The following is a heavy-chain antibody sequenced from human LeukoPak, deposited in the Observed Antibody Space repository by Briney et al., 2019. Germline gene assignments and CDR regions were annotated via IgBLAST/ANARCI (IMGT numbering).Heavy chain of an antibody. J-gene: IGHJ4*02. CDR1: GFTFSNAW. D-gene: IGHD4/OR15-4a*01. CDR3: ARLSGRDYYFDY. V-gene: IGHV4-34*01. CDR2: INHSGST. Sequence: GSLRLSCAASGFTFSNAWMSWVRQAPGKGLEWVGEINHSGSTNYNPSLKSRVTISLDTSKNQFSLKLSSVTAADTAVYYCARLSGRDYYFDYWGQGTLVTVSS.